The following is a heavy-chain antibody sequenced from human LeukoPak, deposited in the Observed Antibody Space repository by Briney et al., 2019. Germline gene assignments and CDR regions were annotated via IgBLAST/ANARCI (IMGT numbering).Heavy chain of an antibody. V-gene: IGHV4-34*01. CDR1: GGPFSGYF. CDR2: IHNSGTT. Sequence: ETLSLTCAGSGGPFSGYFWSWVRQFSGKGLEWIGEIHNSGTTNYNPSLNSRVTISEDTSKNQFYLNLSSVTAADTAVYYCARRYYYNLGSFPFDFWGQGTLVTVSS. D-gene: IGHD3-10*01. J-gene: IGHJ4*02. CDR3: ARRYYYNLGSFPFDF.